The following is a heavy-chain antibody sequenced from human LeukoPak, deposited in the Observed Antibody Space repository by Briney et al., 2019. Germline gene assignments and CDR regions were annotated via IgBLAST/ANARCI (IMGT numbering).Heavy chain of an antibody. J-gene: IGHJ4*02. CDR3: AKADSSGYQGVFDY. D-gene: IGHD3-22*01. CDR1: GFTFSSYA. CDR2: ISYDGSNK. V-gene: IGHV3-30*04. Sequence: GGSLRLSCAASGFTFSSYAMHWVRQAPGKGLEWVAVISYDGSNKYYADSVKGRFTISRDNSKNTLYLQMNSLRAEDTAVYYCAKADSSGYQGVFDYWGQGTLVTVSS.